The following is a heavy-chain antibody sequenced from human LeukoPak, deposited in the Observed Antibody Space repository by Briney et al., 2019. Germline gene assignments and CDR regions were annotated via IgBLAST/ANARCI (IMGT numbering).Heavy chain of an antibody. CDR3: AKTAGSNWSFDY. D-gene: IGHD6-13*01. CDR2: ISGSDGRS. J-gene: IGHJ4*02. CDR1: GFTFGSYA. V-gene: IGHV3-23*01. Sequence: GGSLRLSCEASGFTFGSYAMYWVRQAPGKGLEWVSAISGSDGRSHYADSVKGRFTTSRDNSKNTLWLQMNSLRAEDAAVYYCAKTAGSNWSFDYWGQGTLVTVSS.